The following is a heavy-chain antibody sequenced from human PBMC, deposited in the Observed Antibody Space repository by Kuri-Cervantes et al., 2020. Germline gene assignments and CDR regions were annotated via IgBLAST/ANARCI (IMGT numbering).Heavy chain of an antibody. J-gene: IGHJ3*01. V-gene: IGHV2-70*20. Sequence: SGPTLVKPTQTLTLTCTFSGFSLSTSGTCVSWVRQSPGKALEWLALIDWEDDKYYSTSLKTRLTISKDTSKNQVVLTLTNMDPVDTATYYCARTRYSSGWPDAFDFWGQGTMVTVSS. D-gene: IGHD6-19*01. CDR1: GFSLSTSGTC. CDR3: ARTRYSSGWPDAFDF. CDR2: IDWEDDK.